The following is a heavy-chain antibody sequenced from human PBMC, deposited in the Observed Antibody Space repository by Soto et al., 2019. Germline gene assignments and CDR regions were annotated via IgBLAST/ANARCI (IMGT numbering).Heavy chain of an antibody. D-gene: IGHD2-2*01. CDR1: GGSISSGDYY. V-gene: IGHV4-30-4*01. CDR3: ARVCSSTSCYYARNNWFDP. CDR2: IYYSGST. J-gene: IGHJ5*02. Sequence: PSETLSLTCTVSGGSISSGDYYWSWIRQPPGKGLEWIGYIYYSGSTYYNPSLKSRVTISVDTSNNQFSLKLGSVTAADTAVYYCARVCSSTSCYYARNNWFDPWGQGTLVTVSS.